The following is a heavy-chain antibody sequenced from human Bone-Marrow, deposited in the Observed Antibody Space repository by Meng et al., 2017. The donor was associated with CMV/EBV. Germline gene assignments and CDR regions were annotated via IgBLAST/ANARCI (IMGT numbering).Heavy chain of an antibody. V-gene: IGHV1-2*02. Sequence: ASVKVSCKASGYTFTGYYMHWVRQAPGQGLEWMGWINPNSGGTNYAQKFQGRVTITADKSTSTAYMELSSLRSEDTAVYYCARAFLANAFDIWGQGTMVTVSS. CDR1: GYTFTGYY. CDR3: ARAFLANAFDI. D-gene: IGHD2/OR15-2a*01. J-gene: IGHJ3*02. CDR2: INPNSGGT.